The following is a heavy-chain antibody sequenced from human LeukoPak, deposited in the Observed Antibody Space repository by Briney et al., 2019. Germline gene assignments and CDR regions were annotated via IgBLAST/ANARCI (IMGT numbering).Heavy chain of an antibody. D-gene: IGHD2-15*01. CDR2: ISGSGGST. Sequence: PGGTLRLSCAASGFTFSSYGMSWVRQAPGKGLEWVSAISGSGGSTYYADSVKGRFTISRDNSKNTLYLQMNSLRAEDTAVYYCAKVVGYCSGGSCYYFDYWGQGTLVTVSS. J-gene: IGHJ4*02. CDR1: GFTFSSYG. V-gene: IGHV3-23*01. CDR3: AKVVGYCSGGSCYYFDY.